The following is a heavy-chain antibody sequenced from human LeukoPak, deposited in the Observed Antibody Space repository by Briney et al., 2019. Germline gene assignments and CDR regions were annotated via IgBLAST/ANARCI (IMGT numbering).Heavy chain of an antibody. D-gene: IGHD2-15*01. J-gene: IGHJ5*02. CDR3: ARVLVVVAATAIWFDP. Sequence: SETPSLTCTVSGGPISSYYWSWIRQPPGKGLEWIGYIYYSGSTNCNPSLKSRVTISVDTSKNQFSLKLSSVTAADTAVYYCARVLVVVAATAIWFDPWGQGTLVTVSS. CDR1: GGPISSYY. CDR2: IYYSGST. V-gene: IGHV4-59*01.